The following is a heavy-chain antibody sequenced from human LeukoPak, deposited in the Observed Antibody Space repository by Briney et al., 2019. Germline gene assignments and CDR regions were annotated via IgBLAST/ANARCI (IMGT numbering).Heavy chain of an antibody. CDR2: IYHSGST. CDR3: ARRPRNYYDSSGYYFDY. V-gene: IGHV4-38-2*01. CDR1: GYPISSGYY. Sequence: PSETLSLTCAVSGYPISSGYYWGWIRQPPGKGLEWIGSIYHSGSTYYNPSLKSRVTISVDTSKNQFSLKLSSVTAADTAVYYCARRPRNYYDSSGYYFDYWGQGTLVTVSS. J-gene: IGHJ4*02. D-gene: IGHD3-22*01.